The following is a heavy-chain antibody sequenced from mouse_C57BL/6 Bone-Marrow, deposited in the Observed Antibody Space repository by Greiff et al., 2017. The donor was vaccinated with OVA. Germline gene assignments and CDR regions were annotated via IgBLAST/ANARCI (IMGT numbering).Heavy chain of an antibody. J-gene: IGHJ2*01. V-gene: IGHV5-17*01. CDR3: ARGNYYGGDY. CDR2: ISSGSSTI. CDR1: GFTFSDYG. D-gene: IGHD1-1*01. Sequence: EVKLMESGGGLVKPGGSLKLSCAASGFTFSDYGMHLVRQAPEQGLLLVAYISSGSSTIYSADTVKVRFTISRDNANNTLFLPMTSPRSEDTAMYYCARGNYYGGDYWGQGTTLTVSS.